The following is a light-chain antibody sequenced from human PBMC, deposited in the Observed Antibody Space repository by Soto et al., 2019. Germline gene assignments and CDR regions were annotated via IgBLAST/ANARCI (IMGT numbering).Light chain of an antibody. CDR3: AAWDDSLSGWV. CDR2: SNN. Sequence: QLVLTQPPSASGTPGQRVTISCSGSSSNIGSNYVYWYQQLPGTAPKLLIYSNNQRPSGVPDRFSGSKSGTSASLAISGLRSEDEADYYCAAWDDSLSGWVFGGGTNLTVL. CDR1: SSNIGSNY. J-gene: IGLJ3*02. V-gene: IGLV1-47*02.